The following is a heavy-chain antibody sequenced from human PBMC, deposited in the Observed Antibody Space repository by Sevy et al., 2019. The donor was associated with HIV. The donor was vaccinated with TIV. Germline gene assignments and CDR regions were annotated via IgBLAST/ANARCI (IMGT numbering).Heavy chain of an antibody. Sequence: SETLSLTCTVSGDSISSYYWSWIRQPAGKGLEWIGRIYTTGSTNYNPSLNSRVTMSVDTSKNQFSLKLTSVTAADTAVYYCARGYGDYCSAVSCYPDDGMDVWGQGTTVTVSS. CDR2: IYTTGST. CDR3: ARGYGDYCSAVSCYPDDGMDV. V-gene: IGHV4-4*07. D-gene: IGHD2-15*01. CDR1: GDSISSYY. J-gene: IGHJ6*02.